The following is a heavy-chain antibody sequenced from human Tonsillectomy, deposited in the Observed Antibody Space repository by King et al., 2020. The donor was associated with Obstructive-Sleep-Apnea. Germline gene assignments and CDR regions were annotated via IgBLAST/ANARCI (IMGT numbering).Heavy chain of an antibody. CDR3: ARVVFTSSWGPVDY. J-gene: IGHJ4*02. CDR1: GFTFSSYS. Sequence: VQLVESGGGLVKPGGSLRLSCAASGFTFSSYSMNWVRQAPGKGLEWVSSISSSNNIYYADSVKGRFTISRDTAKNSLYLQRNSLIAEDTALYYCARVVFTSSWGPVDYWGQGTLVTVSS. V-gene: IGHV3-21*01. D-gene: IGHD6-13*01. CDR2: ISSSNNI.